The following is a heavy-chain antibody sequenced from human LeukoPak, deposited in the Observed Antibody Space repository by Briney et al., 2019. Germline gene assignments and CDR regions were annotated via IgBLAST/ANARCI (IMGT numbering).Heavy chain of an antibody. CDR3: ARSKCSSTSCSSDY. D-gene: IGHD2-2*01. J-gene: IGHJ4*02. V-gene: IGHV3-7*01. CDR2: IKQDGSDK. Sequence: TGGSLRLSCAASGFSFRSYWMSWVRQPPGKGLEWVANIKQDGSDKYYVDSVKGRITISRDNAKNSLYLQMNSLRAEDTAVYYCARSKCSSTSCSSDYWGQGTLVTVSS. CDR1: GFSFRSYW.